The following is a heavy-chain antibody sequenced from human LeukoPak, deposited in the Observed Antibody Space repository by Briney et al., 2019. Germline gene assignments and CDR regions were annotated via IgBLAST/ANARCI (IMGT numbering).Heavy chain of an antibody. CDR1: GFIFSNYV. V-gene: IGHV3-23*01. D-gene: IGHD3-9*01. CDR2: ISGSSVKT. J-gene: IGHJ4*02. Sequence: PGGSLRLSCAASGFIFSNYVMSWVRQAPGKGPEWVSAISGSSVKTYYADSVKGRFTISRDDSENTLYLQMNSLRAEHTAIYYCTREEAYFDSLLAYYFDYWGQGTLVTVSS. CDR3: TREEAYFDSLLAYYFDY.